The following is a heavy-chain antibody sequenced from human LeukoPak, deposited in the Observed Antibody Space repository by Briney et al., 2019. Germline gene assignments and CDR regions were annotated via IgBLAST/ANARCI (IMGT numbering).Heavy chain of an antibody. CDR3: ARDGDYGGYYYYMDV. Sequence: SETLSLTCTVSGGSIGSYYWSWIRQPPGKGLEWIGYIYYSGSTNYNPSLKSRVTISVDTSKNQFSLKLSSVTTADTAVYYCARDGDYGGYYYYMDVWGKGTTVTVSS. J-gene: IGHJ6*03. CDR2: IYYSGST. V-gene: IGHV4-59*01. D-gene: IGHD4-23*01. CDR1: GGSIGSYY.